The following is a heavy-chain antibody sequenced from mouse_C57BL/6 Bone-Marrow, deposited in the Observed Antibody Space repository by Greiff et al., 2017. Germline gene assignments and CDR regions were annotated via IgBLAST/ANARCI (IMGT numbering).Heavy chain of an antibody. Sequence: VQLQQPGAELVKPGASVKVSCKASGYTFTSYWMHWVKQRPGQGLEWIGRIHPSDSDTNYNQKFKGKATLTVDKSSSTAYMQLSSLTSEDSAVYYCAIKGKFYYYGSSYDWYFDAWGTGTTVTVSS. CDR3: AIKGKFYYYGSSYDWYFDA. D-gene: IGHD1-1*01. V-gene: IGHV1-74*01. CDR2: IHPSDSDT. CDR1: GYTFTSYW. J-gene: IGHJ1*03.